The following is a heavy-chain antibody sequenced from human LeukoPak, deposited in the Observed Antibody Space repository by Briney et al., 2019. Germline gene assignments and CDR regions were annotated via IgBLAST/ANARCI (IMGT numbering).Heavy chain of an antibody. CDR1: GFTFSDYY. CDR3: ARLNLWFGELVEWFWYFDL. D-gene: IGHD3-10*01. J-gene: IGHJ2*01. CDR2: ISSSGSTI. Sequence: GGSLRLSCAASGFTFSDYYMSWIRQAPGKGLEWVPYISSSGSTIYYADSVKGRFTISRDNAKNSLYLQMNSLRAEDTAVYYCARLNLWFGELVEWFWYFDLWGRGTLVTVSS. V-gene: IGHV3-11*01.